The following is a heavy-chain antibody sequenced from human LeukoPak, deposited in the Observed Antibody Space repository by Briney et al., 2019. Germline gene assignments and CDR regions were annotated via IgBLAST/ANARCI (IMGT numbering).Heavy chain of an antibody. Sequence: GGSLRLSCAASGFTFSNYDMIWVRQAPGKGLEWVSYISSAATTIYYADSVKGRFTISRDNAKNSLYLQMNSLRAEDTAVYYCARDAGWGQGTLVTVSS. CDR2: ISSAATTI. V-gene: IGHV3-48*03. D-gene: IGHD3-10*01. CDR1: GFTFSNYD. CDR3: ARDAG. J-gene: IGHJ4*02.